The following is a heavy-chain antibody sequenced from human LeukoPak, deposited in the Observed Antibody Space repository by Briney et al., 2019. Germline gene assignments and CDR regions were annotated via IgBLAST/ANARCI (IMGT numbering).Heavy chain of an antibody. CDR1: GGSISSSSYY. Sequence: SETLSLTCTVSGGSISSSSYYWGWIRQPPGKGLEWIGSIYYSGSTYYNPSLKSRVTISVDTSKNQFSLKLSSVTAADTAVYYCARDRAPRSWFGEFQYYYYGMDVWGQGTTVTVSS. CDR3: ARDRAPRSWFGEFQYYYYGMDV. J-gene: IGHJ6*02. CDR2: IYYSGST. V-gene: IGHV4-39*07. D-gene: IGHD3-10*01.